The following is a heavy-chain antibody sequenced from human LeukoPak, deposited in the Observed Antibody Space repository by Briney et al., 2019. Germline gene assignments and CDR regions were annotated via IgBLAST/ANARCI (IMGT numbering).Heavy chain of an antibody. CDR2: ISSSSSTI. V-gene: IGHV3-48*04. J-gene: IGHJ4*02. CDR1: GFSFSSYS. D-gene: IGHD4-17*01. Sequence: PGGSLRLSCAASGFSFSSYSMNWVRQAPGKGLEWVSFISSSSSTIYYADSVKGRFTISRDNAKNSLYLQMNSLRAEDTAVYYCARSDGDYDYWGQGTLVTVSS. CDR3: ARSDGDYDY.